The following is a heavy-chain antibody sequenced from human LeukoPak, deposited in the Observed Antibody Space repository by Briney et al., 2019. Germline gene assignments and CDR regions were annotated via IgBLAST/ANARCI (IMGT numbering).Heavy chain of an antibody. D-gene: IGHD4-23*01. CDR2: IYHSGST. CDR3: ARDLHGGNSFTSDWYFDL. J-gene: IGHJ2*01. V-gene: IGHV4-4*02. CDR1: GGSISISNSNW. Sequence: SETLSLTCAVSGGSISISNSNWWSWVRQPPGKGLEWIGEIYHSGSTNYNPPLKSRVTISVDKSKNQFSLKLSSVTAADTAVYYCARDLHGGNSFTSDWYFDLWGRGTLVTVSS.